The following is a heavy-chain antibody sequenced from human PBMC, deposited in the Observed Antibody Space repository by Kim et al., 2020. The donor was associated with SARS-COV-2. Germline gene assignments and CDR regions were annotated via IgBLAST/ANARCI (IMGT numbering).Heavy chain of an antibody. J-gene: IGHJ5*02. V-gene: IGHV1-69*13. CDR2: IIPIFGTA. Sequence: SVKVSCKASGGTFSSYAISWVRQAPGQGLEWMGGIIPIFGTANYAQKFQGRVTITADESTSTAYMELSSLRSEDTAVYYCAREVSLGDLNWFDPWGQGTLVTVSS. D-gene: IGHD2-21*02. CDR1: GGTFSSYA. CDR3: AREVSLGDLNWFDP.